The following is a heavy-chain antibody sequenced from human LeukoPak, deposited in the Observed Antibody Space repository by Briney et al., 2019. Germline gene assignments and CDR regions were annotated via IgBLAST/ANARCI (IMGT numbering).Heavy chain of an antibody. J-gene: IGHJ5*02. CDR3: AGVSVRGVITYNWFDP. V-gene: IGHV4-39*01. CDR2: IYYSGST. CDR1: GGSISSSSYY. Sequence: SETLSLTCTVSGGSISSSSYYWGWIRQPPGKGLEWIGSIYYSGSTYYNPSLKSRVTISVDTSKNQCSLKLSSVTAADTAVYYCAGVSVRGVITYNWFDPWGQGTLVTVSS. D-gene: IGHD3-10*01.